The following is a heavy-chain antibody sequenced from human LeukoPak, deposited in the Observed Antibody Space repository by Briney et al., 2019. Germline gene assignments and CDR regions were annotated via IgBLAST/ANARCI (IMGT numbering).Heavy chain of an antibody. J-gene: IGHJ4*02. CDR1: GYTFTGHY. V-gene: IGHV1-2*02. CDR2: INPNSGGT. Sequence: ASVKVFCKASGYTFTGHYIHWVRQAPGQGLEWMGWINPNSGGTNYAQKFQGRVTMTRDRSINTAYMDLRSLTYDDTAVYYCARDKPAEAALDFWGQGTLVTVSS. CDR3: ARDKPAEAALDF.